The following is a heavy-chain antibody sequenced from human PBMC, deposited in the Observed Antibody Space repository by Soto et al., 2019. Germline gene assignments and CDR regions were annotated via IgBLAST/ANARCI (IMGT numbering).Heavy chain of an antibody. J-gene: IGHJ4*02. CDR2: ISSSSSTI. V-gene: IGHV3-48*02. D-gene: IGHD6-6*01. CDR1: GFTVSSYS. CDR3: AREEGIAARRFYFY. Sequence: GGSLRLSCAASGFTVSSYSMNWVRQAPGKGLEWGSYISSSSSTIYYADSVKGRFTISRDNAKNSLYLQMNSLRDEDTAVYYCAREEGIAARRFYFYWGQGTLVTVSS.